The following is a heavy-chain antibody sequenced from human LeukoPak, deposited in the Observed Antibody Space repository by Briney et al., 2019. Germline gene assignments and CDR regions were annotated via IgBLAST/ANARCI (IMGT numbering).Heavy chain of an antibody. CDR3: ARLATDIVVVPAAKGFDY. CDR2: IYYSGST. Sequence: SETLSLTCAVSGGSFSSGTYSWSWIRQPPGRGLEWIGYIYYSGSTYYNPSLKSRVTISVDTSKNQFSLKLSSVTAADTAVYYCARLATDIVVVPAAKGFDYWGQGTLVTVSS. D-gene: IGHD2-2*01. CDR1: GGSFSSGTYS. V-gene: IGHV4-30-4*07. J-gene: IGHJ4*02.